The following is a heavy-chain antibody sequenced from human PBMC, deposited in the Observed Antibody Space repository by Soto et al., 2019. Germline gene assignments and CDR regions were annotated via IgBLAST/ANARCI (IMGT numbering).Heavy chain of an antibody. J-gene: IGHJ6*02. Sequence: SETLSLTCTVSGGSISSGGYYWSWIRQHPGKGLEWIGYIYHSGSTYYNPSLKSRVTISVDTSKNQFSLQLSSVTAAATAVYYCATDTWGNYGDPHRGGWGFPYYYYGMDVWGQGTTVTAP. CDR3: ATDTWGNYGDPHRGGWGFPYYYYGMDV. CDR1: GGSISSGGYY. CDR2: IYHSGST. D-gene: IGHD4-17*01. V-gene: IGHV4-31*03.